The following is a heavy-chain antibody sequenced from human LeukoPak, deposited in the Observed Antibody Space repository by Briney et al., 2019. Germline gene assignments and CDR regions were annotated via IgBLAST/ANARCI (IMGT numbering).Heavy chain of an antibody. D-gene: IGHD3-9*01. Sequence: SETLSLTCAVSGGSISSSNWWSWVRQPPGKGLEWIGEIYHSGSTNYNPSLKSRVTISVDKSKNQFSLKLSSVTAADTAVYYCARVDYYDILIGYFLWGQGTLVTVSS. J-gene: IGHJ4*02. CDR2: IYHSGST. V-gene: IGHV4-4*02. CDR1: GGSISSSNW. CDR3: ARVDYYDILIGYFL.